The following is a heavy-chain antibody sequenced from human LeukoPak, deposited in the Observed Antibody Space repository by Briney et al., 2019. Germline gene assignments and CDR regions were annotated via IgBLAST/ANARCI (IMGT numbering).Heavy chain of an antibody. CDR2: IYYSGST. CDR3: ARDRTPWMIDWYFDL. V-gene: IGHV4-61*08. Sequence: SEALSLTCTVSGGSISSGDYYWSWIRQPPGKGLEWIGYIYYSGSTNYNPSLKSRVTISVDTSKNQFSLKLSSVTAADTAVYYCARDRTPWMIDWYFDLWGRGTLVTVSS. D-gene: IGHD2-15*01. CDR1: GGSISSGDYY. J-gene: IGHJ2*01.